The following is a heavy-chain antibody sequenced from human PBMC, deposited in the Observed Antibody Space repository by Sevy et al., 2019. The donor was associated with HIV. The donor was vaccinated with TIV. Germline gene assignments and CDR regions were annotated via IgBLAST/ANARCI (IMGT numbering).Heavy chain of an antibody. V-gene: IGHV3-7*03. CDR2: IKQDESEK. J-gene: IGHJ4*02. CDR1: GFSFSSYW. CDR3: AKFFTRGVAAAIDY. D-gene: IGHD6-13*01. Sequence: GGSLRLSCAASGFSFSSYWMHWVRQAPGKGLEWVANIKQDESEKYYAASVKGRFTISRDNAKNSVYLQMNSLRPEDTAIYYCAKFFTRGVAAAIDYWGQGTLVTVSS.